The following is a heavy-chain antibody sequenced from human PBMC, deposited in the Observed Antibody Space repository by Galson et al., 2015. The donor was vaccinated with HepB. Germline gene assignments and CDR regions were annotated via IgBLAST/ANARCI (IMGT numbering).Heavy chain of an antibody. D-gene: IGHD4-17*01. Sequence: SLRLSCAASGFTFSSYAMHWVRQAPGKGLEWVAVISDDGSKKYYADSVKGRFAISRDNSKNRLYPQMNSLRAEDTAVYYCAREMLTTGAFDIWGQGTVVTVSS. V-gene: IGHV3-30*09. J-gene: IGHJ3*02. CDR2: ISDDGSKK. CDR1: GFTFSSYA. CDR3: AREMLTTGAFDI.